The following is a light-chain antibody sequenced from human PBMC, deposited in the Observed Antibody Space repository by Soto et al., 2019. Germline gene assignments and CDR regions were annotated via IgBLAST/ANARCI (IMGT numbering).Light chain of an antibody. CDR1: SSDVGGYKY. CDR2: EVS. CDR3: SSYTSSSTPFV. V-gene: IGLV2-14*01. J-gene: IGLJ1*01. Sequence: QSVLTQPASVSGSPGQSITISCTGTSSDVGGYKYVSWYQQDPGKAPKLMIYEVSNRPSGVSNRFSGSKSGNTASLTISGLQAEDEADYYCSSYTSSSTPFVFGTGTKLTVL.